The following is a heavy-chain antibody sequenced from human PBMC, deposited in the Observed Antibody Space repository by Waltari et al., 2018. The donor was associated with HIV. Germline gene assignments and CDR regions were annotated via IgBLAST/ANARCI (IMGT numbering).Heavy chain of an antibody. J-gene: IGHJ3*01. CDR2: IRGGGVT. Sequence: QLLESGGGLVEPGGSLRLSCAASGFIFTDFAMDWVRQAPGKGLEWVSAIRGGGVTFYADSVKGRFTISRDNSKNTLYLQMNSLRADDAAVYYCVKDSGRAADVFDLWGQGTMVTVSS. CDR1: GFIFTDFA. V-gene: IGHV3-23*01. CDR3: VKDSGRAADVFDL. D-gene: IGHD3-10*01.